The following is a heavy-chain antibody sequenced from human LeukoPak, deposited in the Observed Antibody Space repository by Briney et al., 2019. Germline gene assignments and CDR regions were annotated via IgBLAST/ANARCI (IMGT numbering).Heavy chain of an antibody. Sequence: ASVKVSCKASGYTFTNYGLNWVRQAPGQGLEWMGWISAYNNNTNYAQRFQGRVTMTTDTSTNTGYMELRSLRSDDTAVYYCARGLPSGKQWLINWGQGTLVSVSS. J-gene: IGHJ4*02. CDR2: ISAYNNNT. V-gene: IGHV1-18*01. CDR3: ARGLPSGKQWLIN. CDR1: GYTFTNYG. D-gene: IGHD6-19*01.